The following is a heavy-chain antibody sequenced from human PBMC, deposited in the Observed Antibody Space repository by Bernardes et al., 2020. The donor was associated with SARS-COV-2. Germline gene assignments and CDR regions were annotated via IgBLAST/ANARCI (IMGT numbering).Heavy chain of an antibody. CDR1: GFTLSSYE. CDR2: ISGGGTTK. CDR3: ARAPPNFYYNGMDV. Sequence: GGSLRLSCAASGFTLSSYEMSWVRQAPGKGLEWLSYISGGGTTKKYADSVKGRFTISRDNAKDSLYLQMNRLRAEDTAVYYCARAPPNFYYNGMDVWGQGTTVTVSS. J-gene: IGHJ6*02. V-gene: IGHV3-48*03.